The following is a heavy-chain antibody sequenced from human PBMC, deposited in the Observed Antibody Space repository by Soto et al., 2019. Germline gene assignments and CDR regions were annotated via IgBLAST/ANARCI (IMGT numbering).Heavy chain of an antibody. D-gene: IGHD4-4*01. Sequence: QVQLVESGGGVVQPGGSLRLSCAASGFTFSLFGMHWVRQAPGKGLEWLSLISHDGSSKYYAASVNGRFTISRDNSQNTVYLQMNSLRVEDTAIYYCAKGSTRREQSLLDFWGQGAQVTVSS. J-gene: IGHJ4*02. V-gene: IGHV3-30*18. CDR2: ISHDGSSK. CDR3: AKGSTRREQSLLDF. CDR1: GFTFSLFG.